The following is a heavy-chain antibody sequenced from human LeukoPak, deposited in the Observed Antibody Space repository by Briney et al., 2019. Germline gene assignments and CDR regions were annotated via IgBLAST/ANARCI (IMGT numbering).Heavy chain of an antibody. Sequence: SETLPLTCTVSGDSITRNYWSWIRQPAGKGLEWIGRIYNSGNTNYSPSLESRVTMSTDTSKNQFSLKPTSVTAADTAVYYCARGSFDSSGYYVFDYWGQGTLVTVSS. CDR2: IYNSGNT. J-gene: IGHJ4*02. V-gene: IGHV4-4*07. CDR3: ARGSFDSSGYYVFDY. CDR1: GDSITRNY. D-gene: IGHD3-22*01.